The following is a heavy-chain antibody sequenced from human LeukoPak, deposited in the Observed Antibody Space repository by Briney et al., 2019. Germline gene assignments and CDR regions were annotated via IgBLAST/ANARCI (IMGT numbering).Heavy chain of an antibody. CDR3: ATQYDVSSAVYRKDY. V-gene: IGHV4-39*07. D-gene: IGHD3-22*01. Sequence: SETLSLTCTVSGGFISSSSSFWGWIRQPPGKGLEWIGYIHYSGSTYYNPSLKSRVSISVDTSKNQFSLRLSSVTAADTAVYYCATQYDVSSAVYRKDYWGQGTLVTVSS. CDR1: GGFISSSSSF. J-gene: IGHJ4*02. CDR2: IHYSGST.